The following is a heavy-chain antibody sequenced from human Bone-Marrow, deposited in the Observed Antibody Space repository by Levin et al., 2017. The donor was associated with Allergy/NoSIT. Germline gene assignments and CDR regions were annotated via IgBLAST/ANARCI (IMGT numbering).Heavy chain of an antibody. CDR3: ARDRPHNWFDS. CDR1: GYTFSAYW. V-gene: IGHV1-2*06. CDR2: IAPNNGDT. J-gene: IGHJ5*01. Sequence: PAASVKVSCKASGYTFSAYWLHWVRQAPGQGLEWMGRIAPNNGDTKCAQKFQGRVTMTRDTSINTVYMELSNLRSDDTAIYYCARDRPHNWFDSWGQGILLTVSS.